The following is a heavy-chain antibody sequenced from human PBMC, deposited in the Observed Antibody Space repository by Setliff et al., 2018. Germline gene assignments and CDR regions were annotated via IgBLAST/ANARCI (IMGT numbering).Heavy chain of an antibody. CDR3: ARTCSGSGCYAGLES. Sequence: LSLSCAASGFTFSTYRMHWVRQAPGKGLEWVAVIWGDGVNKFYADSVKGRFTISRDNSKNTLYLQMNSLRPEDTAVYYCARTCSGSGCYAGLESWGQGTPVTVS. CDR2: IWGDGVNK. CDR1: GFTFSTYR. V-gene: IGHV3-33*08. D-gene: IGHD2-15*01. J-gene: IGHJ4*02.